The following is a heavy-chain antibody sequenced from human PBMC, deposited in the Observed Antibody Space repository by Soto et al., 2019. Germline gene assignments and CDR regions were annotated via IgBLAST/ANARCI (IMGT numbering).Heavy chain of an antibody. J-gene: IGHJ3*02. CDR2: ISGSGGST. Sequence: PGGSLRLSCAASGFTFSSYAMSWVRQAPGKGLEWVSAISGSGGSTYYANSVKGRFTISRDNSKNTLYLQMNSLRAEDTAVYYCAKDPIGGYDFWSGYLRGAFDIWGKGTMVTVS. CDR3: AKDPIGGYDFWSGYLRGAFDI. CDR1: GFTFSSYA. D-gene: IGHD3-3*01. V-gene: IGHV3-23*01.